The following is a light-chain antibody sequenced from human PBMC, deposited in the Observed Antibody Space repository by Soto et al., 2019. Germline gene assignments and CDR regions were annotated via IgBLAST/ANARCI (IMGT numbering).Light chain of an antibody. J-gene: IGKJ1*01. CDR2: DAS. CDR1: QSISSW. V-gene: IGKV1-5*01. Sequence: DIQMTQSPSTLSASLEDRVTITCRASQSISSWLACYQQKPGKAPKLLIYDASSLESGVPSRFSGSGSGTEFTLTISSLQPDDFATYYRQHYNSYSEAFGQGTKVDIK. CDR3: QHYNSYSEA.